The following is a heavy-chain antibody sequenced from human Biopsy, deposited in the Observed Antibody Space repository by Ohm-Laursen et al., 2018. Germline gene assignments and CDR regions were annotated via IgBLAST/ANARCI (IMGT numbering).Heavy chain of an antibody. J-gene: IGHJ4*02. CDR3: AKPADSYGSEFYFDY. CDR2: INTSGGST. V-gene: IGHV3-23*01. Sequence: SLRLSCAASGFTFSSYAMTWVRRAPGKRLEWVSVINTSGGSTHYAVSVKGRFTISRDNSKNTLYLRMNSLRAEDTAVYYCAKPADSYGSEFYFDYWGQGTLVTVSS. D-gene: IGHD4-17*01. CDR1: GFTFSSYA.